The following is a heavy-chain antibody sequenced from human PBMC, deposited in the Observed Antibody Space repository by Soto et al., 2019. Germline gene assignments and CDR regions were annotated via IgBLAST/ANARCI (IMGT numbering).Heavy chain of an antibody. CDR1: GSSISSGDYY. V-gene: IGHV4-30-4*01. J-gene: IGHJ3*02. CDR2: IYYSGST. Sequence: PSETLSLTCTVSGSSISSGDYYWSWIRQPPGKGLEWIGYIYYSGSTYYNPSLKSRVTISVDTSKNQFSLKLSSVTAADSAVYYGARLAHDAFDIWGKGTMVTVSS. CDR3: ARLAHDAFDI.